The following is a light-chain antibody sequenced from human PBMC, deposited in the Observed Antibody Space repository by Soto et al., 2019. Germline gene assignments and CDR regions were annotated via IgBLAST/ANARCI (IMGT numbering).Light chain of an antibody. CDR3: QQYYSTPLT. CDR1: QSVSSY. Sequence: EIVLTQSPATLSLSPGERATLSCRASQSVSSYLAWYQQKPGQPPKLLIYWASTRESGVPDRFSGSGSGTDFTLTISSLQAEDVAVYYCQQYYSTPLTFGGGTKVDIK. CDR2: WAS. J-gene: IGKJ4*01. V-gene: IGKV4-1*01.